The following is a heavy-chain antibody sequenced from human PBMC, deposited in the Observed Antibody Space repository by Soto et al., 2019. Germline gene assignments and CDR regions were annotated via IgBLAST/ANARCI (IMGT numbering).Heavy chain of an antibody. CDR1: GFTFSSYA. Sequence: GGSLRLSCAASGFTFSSYAMSWVRQAPGKGLEWVSAISGSGGSTYYADSVKGRFTISRDNSKNTLYLQMNSLRAEDTAVYYCAKDGVPWYYDSSGYPYYFDYWGQGTLVTVSS. J-gene: IGHJ4*02. V-gene: IGHV3-23*01. D-gene: IGHD3-22*01. CDR3: AKDGVPWYYDSSGYPYYFDY. CDR2: ISGSGGST.